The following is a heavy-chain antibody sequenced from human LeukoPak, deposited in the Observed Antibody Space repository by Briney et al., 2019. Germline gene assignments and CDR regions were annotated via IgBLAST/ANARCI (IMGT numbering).Heavy chain of an antibody. J-gene: IGHJ4*02. CDR1: GFTFSSCG. D-gene: IGHD2-15*01. Sequence: GGSLRLSCAASGFTFSSCGMHWVRQAPGKGLEWVAFIRYDGSNKYYADSVKGRFTISRDSSKNTLFLQMNRLRPEDAAVYYCAKAPVTTCRGAFCYPFDYWGLGTLVTVSS. CDR3: AKAPVTTCRGAFCYPFDY. V-gene: IGHV3-30*02. CDR2: IRYDGSNK.